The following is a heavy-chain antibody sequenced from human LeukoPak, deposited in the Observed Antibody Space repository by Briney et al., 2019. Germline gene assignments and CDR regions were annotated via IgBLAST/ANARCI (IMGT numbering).Heavy chain of an antibody. V-gene: IGHV5-51*01. CDR2: IYPGDSDT. D-gene: IGHD3-22*01. J-gene: IGHJ4*02. Sequence: AGESLKISCKGSGYSFTSYWIGWVRQMPGKGLEWMGIIYPGDSDTRYSPSFQGQVTISADKSISTAYLQWSSLKASDTAMYYCARHRRDSSGYIYYFDYWGQGTLVTVSS. CDR3: ARHRRDSSGYIYYFDY. CDR1: GYSFTSYW.